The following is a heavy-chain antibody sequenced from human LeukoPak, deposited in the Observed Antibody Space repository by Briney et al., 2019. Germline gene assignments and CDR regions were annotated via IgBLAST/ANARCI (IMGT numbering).Heavy chain of an antibody. Sequence: GASVKVSCQPSGYTFTGYYIQWARQAPRQGLDWMGWINPNSGGTNYAQKFQGRVTMTRDTSISTAYMELSSLTSDDTAVYYCARGVVAATFYYYMDVWGKGTTVTVSS. CDR2: INPNSGGT. J-gene: IGHJ6*03. CDR1: GYTFTGYY. CDR3: ARGVVAATFYYYMDV. D-gene: IGHD2-15*01. V-gene: IGHV1-2*02.